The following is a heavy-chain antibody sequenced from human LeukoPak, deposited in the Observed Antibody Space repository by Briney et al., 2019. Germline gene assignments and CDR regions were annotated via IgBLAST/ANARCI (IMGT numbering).Heavy chain of an antibody. Sequence: GGSLRLSCAASGFRYTTFTMNWVRQAPGKGLEWVSSISVSSSHIFYAPSVRGRFTISRDNTNSSLYPQMNSLRAEDTAVYYCARDSRYYGPISYYAMDVWGKGTTVTVSS. CDR3: ARDSRYYGPISYYAMDV. V-gene: IGHV3-21*06. J-gene: IGHJ6*04. D-gene: IGHD3-22*01. CDR1: GFRYTTFT. CDR2: ISVSSSHI.